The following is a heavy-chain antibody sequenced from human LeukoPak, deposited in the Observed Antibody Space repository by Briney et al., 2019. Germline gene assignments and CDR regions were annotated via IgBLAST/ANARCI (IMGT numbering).Heavy chain of an antibody. CDR1: GFTFNNFA. CDR2: ISGSGARS. CDR3: ARDHYYGSGSPSFDY. Sequence: GGSLRLSCAASGFTFNNFAMNWVRQAPGKGLEWVSRISGSGARSHYADSVKGRFTISRDNAKNSLYLQMNSLRAEDTAVYYCARDHYYGSGSPSFDYWGQGTLVTVSS. D-gene: IGHD3-10*01. J-gene: IGHJ4*02. V-gene: IGHV3-23*01.